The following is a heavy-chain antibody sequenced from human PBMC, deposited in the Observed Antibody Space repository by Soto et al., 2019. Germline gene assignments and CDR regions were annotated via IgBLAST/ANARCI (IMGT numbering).Heavy chain of an antibody. J-gene: IGHJ4*02. Sequence: PGGSLRLSCSASGFTFSSFWMTWVRQTPGRGLERVANIKEDGSQKYYVDSVKGRFTISRDNAKNSLYLQMNSLRADDTAVYYCVRDRGWFTFDYWGQGSLVTVSS. CDR2: IKEDGSQK. D-gene: IGHD6-19*01. CDR3: VRDRGWFTFDY. CDR1: GFTFSSFW. V-gene: IGHV3-7*01.